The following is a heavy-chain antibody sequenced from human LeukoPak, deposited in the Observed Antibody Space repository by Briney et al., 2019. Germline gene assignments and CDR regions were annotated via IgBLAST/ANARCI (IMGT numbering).Heavy chain of an antibody. V-gene: IGHV4-39*01. Sequence: SETLSLTCTVSGGSISSDGYYWAWIRQPPGKGLEWIGSVYYNGNSNHNPSLNSRITIFVDAAKNQFSLNLMSVTAADTALYYCARRPSREGINYEAGFDPWGQGALVTVSS. CDR3: ARRPSREGINYEAGFDP. CDR1: GGSISSDGYY. J-gene: IGHJ5*02. CDR2: VYYNGNS. D-gene: IGHD4-11*01.